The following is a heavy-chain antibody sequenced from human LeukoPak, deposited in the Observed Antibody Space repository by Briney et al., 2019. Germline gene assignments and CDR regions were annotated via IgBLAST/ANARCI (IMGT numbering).Heavy chain of an antibody. J-gene: IGHJ6*02. Sequence: PSETLSLTCTVSGGSISSSTYYWGWTRQPPGKGLEWIGSISYTGTTYYKPSLKSRVTISVDTSKNQFSLNLSSVTAADTAVYYCARLMFWSVQTLAPDYSGLDVWGQGTTVTVSS. V-gene: IGHV4-39*01. CDR3: ARLMFWSVQTLAPDYSGLDV. CDR1: GGSISSSTYY. D-gene: IGHD3/OR15-3a*01. CDR2: ISYTGTT.